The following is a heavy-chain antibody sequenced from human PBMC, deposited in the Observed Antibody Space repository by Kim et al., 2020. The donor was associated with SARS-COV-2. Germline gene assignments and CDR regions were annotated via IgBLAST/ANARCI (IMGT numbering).Heavy chain of an antibody. Sequence: GGSLRLSCAASGFTFSSYAMHWVRQAPGKGLEWVAVISYDGSNKYYAGSVKGRFTISRDNSKNTLYLQMNSLRAEDTAVYYCARDCTYDILTGSIDYWGQGTLVTVSS. V-gene: IGHV3-30*04. CDR2: ISYDGSNK. CDR3: ARDCTYDILTGSIDY. J-gene: IGHJ4*02. CDR1: GFTFSSYA. D-gene: IGHD3-9*01.